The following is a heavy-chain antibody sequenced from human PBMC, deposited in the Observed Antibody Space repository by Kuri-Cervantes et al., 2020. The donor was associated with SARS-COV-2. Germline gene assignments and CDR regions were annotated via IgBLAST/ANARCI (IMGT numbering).Heavy chain of an antibody. V-gene: IGHV2-5*01. Sequence: SGPTLVKPTQTLTLTCTFSGFSLSTSRMGVGWIRQPPGKALEWLALIYWNDDKRYSPSLRSRLTITKDISKNRVVLTMTNMDPVDTAIYYCTKAATPNWFDPWGQGTLVTVSS. J-gene: IGHJ5*02. CDR3: TKAATPNWFDP. D-gene: IGHD2-15*01. CDR1: GFSLSTSRMG. CDR2: IYWNDDK.